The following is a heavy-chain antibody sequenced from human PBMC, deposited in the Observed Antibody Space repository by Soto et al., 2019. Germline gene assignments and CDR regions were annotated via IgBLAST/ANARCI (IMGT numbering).Heavy chain of an antibody. D-gene: IGHD3-3*01. Sequence: QVQLVESGGGVVQPGRSLRLSCAASGFTFSSYAMHWVRQARGKGLEWVAVISYDGSNKYYADSVKGRFTISRDNSKNTLYLQMNSLRAEDTAVYYCAREIERLLGFWGQGTLVTVSS. J-gene: IGHJ4*02. CDR1: GFTFSSYA. V-gene: IGHV3-30-3*01. CDR3: AREIERLLGF. CDR2: ISYDGSNK.